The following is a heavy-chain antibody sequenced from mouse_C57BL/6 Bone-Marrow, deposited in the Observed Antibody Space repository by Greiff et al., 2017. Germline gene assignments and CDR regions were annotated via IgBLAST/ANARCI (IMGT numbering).Heavy chain of an antibody. CDR1: GYAFSSSW. CDR3: ASYYGCSGGRFAY. V-gene: IGHV1-82*01. CDR2: FYPGDGDT. D-gene: IGHD1-1*01. Sequence: QVQLQQPGPELVKPGASVKISCKASGYAFSSSWMNWVKQRPGKGLEWIGRFYPGDGDTNYNGKFKGKATLTAAKSSSTAYMQLSSLASEDSAVYYCASYYGCSGGRFAYWGQGTLVTVSA. J-gene: IGHJ3*01.